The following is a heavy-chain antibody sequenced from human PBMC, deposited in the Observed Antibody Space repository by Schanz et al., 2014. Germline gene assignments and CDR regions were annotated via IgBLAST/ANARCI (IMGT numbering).Heavy chain of an antibody. D-gene: IGHD3-10*01. V-gene: IGHV1-18*01. Sequence: QVQLVQSGPEVKKPGASVTVSCKASGYDFHIYAYSWVRQAPGQGLEWMGWITAYNGDTNYALKLQGRVTMTTDTSTGTAYMELSSLRSDDTALYYCARAKRFGDMDVWGQGTTVTVSS. J-gene: IGHJ6*02. CDR2: ITAYNGDT. CDR3: ARAKRFGDMDV. CDR1: GYDFHIYA.